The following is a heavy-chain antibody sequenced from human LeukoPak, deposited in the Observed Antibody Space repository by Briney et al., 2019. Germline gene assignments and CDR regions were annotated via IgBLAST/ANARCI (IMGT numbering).Heavy chain of an antibody. D-gene: IGHD3-22*01. CDR2: ISSSRSYI. J-gene: IGHJ6*03. V-gene: IGHV3-21*01. CDR1: GFTFSSYA. CDR3: ARAPEYDSSGYYHYYYYYYMDV. Sequence: GGSLRLSCAASGFTFSSYAMSWVRQAPGKGLEGVSSISSSRSYIYYADSVKGRFTISRDNAKNSLYLQMNSLRAEDTAVYYCARAPEYDSSGYYHYYYYYYMDVWGKGTTVTVSS.